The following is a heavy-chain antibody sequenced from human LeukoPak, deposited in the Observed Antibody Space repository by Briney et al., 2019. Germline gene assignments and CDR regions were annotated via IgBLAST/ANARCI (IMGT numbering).Heavy chain of an antibody. CDR1: GYTFTDYY. CDR3: ARPRATKLVDDGFDI. J-gene: IGHJ3*02. CDR2: INPDSGGT. V-gene: IGHV1-2*06. D-gene: IGHD1-26*01. Sequence: ASVKVSCXASGYTFTDYYIHWVRLAPGQGLEWMGRINPDSGGTNFAQKFQARVTVTRDTSISTAYMELSTLRSDDAAVYYCARPRATKLVDDGFDIWGQGTIVTVSS.